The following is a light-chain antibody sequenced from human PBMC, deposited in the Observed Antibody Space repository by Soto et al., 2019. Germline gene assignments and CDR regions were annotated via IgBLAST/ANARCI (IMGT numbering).Light chain of an antibody. CDR2: DVN. V-gene: IGLV2-11*01. J-gene: IGLJ1*01. Sequence: QSVLPQPRSVSGSPGQSVTISCSDVGGYNYVSWYQQHPGKAPKLIIYDVNKRPSGVPDRFSGSQSGSTASLTISGLQAEDEADYHCCSYAGSYTYVFGTGTKLTVL. CDR1: DVGGYNY. CDR3: CSYAGSYTYV.